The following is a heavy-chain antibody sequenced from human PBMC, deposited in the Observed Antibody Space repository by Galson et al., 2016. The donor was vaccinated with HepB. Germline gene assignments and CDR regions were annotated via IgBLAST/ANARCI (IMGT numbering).Heavy chain of an antibody. CDR2: ISGSSTI. J-gene: IGHJ4*02. Sequence: SLRLSCAASGFTFSSYGMNWVRQAPGKGLEWVSYISGSSTIYYADSVKGRFIISRDNAKNSLYLQMNSLRDEDTAVYYCARRLDSWGQGTLVIVSS. V-gene: IGHV3-48*02. CDR3: ARRLDS. CDR1: GFTFSSYG.